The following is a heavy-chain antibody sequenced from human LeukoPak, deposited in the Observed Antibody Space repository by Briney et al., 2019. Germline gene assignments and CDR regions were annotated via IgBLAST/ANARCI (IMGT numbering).Heavy chain of an antibody. CDR1: GFTFSSYG. J-gene: IGHJ4*02. V-gene: IGHV3-30*18. CDR3: AKDSSGYYYLETFDY. CDR2: ISYDGSNK. Sequence: GGSLRLSCAASGFTFSSYGMHWVRQAPGKGLEWVAVISYDGSNKYYADSVKGRFTISRDNSKNTLYLQMNSLRAEDTAVYYCAKDSSGYYYLETFDYWGQGTLVTVSS. D-gene: IGHD3-22*01.